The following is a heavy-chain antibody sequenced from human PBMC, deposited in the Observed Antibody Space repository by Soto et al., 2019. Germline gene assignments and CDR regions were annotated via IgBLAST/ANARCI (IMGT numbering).Heavy chain of an antibody. V-gene: IGHV4-31*03. CDR3: SRASSSSSAADY. CDR2: IYDTESA. Sequence: QVQLQESGPGLVKPSQTLSLTCSVSGESISSGGYYWSWIRHLPGKGLEWIGYIYDTESAYYNPSLKSRVSISMDTSENHFAMRLTSVNAADSAVYYCSRASSSSSAADYWGQGLQVTVSS. CDR1: GESISSGGYY. J-gene: IGHJ4*02. D-gene: IGHD6-6*01.